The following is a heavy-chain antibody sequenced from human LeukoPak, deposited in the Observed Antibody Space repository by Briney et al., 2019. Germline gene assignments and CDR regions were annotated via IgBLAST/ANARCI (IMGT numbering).Heavy chain of an antibody. D-gene: IGHD6-19*01. Sequence: PSETLSLTCAVYGGSFSDYYWSWIRQPPGKGLEWIGEINHRGSTNYNPSLKSRVTISVDTSKNQFSLKLSSVTAADTAVYYCARAYSSGWYGYYFDYWGQGTLVTVSS. CDR3: ARAYSSGWYGYYFDY. J-gene: IGHJ4*02. V-gene: IGHV4-34*01. CDR1: GGSFSDYY. CDR2: INHRGST.